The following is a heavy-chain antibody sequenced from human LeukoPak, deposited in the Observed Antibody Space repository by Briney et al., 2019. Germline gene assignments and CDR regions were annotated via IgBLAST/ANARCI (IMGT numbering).Heavy chain of an antibody. V-gene: IGHV4-59*02. D-gene: IGHD1-7*01. CDR1: GGSVSSYY. CDR3: ARDNWNYGSSMDV. J-gene: IGHJ6*02. CDR2: IYYSGST. Sequence: SETLSLTCTVSGGSVSSYYWSWIRQPPGKGLEWIGYIYYSGSTNYNPSLKSRVTISVDTSKNQFSLKLSSVTAADTAVYHCARDNWNYGSSMDVWGQGATVTVSS.